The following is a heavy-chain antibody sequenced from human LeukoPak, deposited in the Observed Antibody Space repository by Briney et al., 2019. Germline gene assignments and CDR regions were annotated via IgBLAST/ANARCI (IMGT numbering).Heavy chain of an antibody. D-gene: IGHD4-11*01. Sequence: GGCLRLSRAAAGFTFSDHYMDGVRRAPRRGEEWGGRSRNKPNSDTTKYAASMKGRFTISRDDSKNSVYLQMNSLKTEDTAVYYCARSEISKYNMDVWGQGTTITVSS. CDR3: ARSEISKYNMDV. CDR2: SRNKPNSDTT. CDR1: GFTFSDHY. J-gene: IGHJ6*02. V-gene: IGHV3-72*01.